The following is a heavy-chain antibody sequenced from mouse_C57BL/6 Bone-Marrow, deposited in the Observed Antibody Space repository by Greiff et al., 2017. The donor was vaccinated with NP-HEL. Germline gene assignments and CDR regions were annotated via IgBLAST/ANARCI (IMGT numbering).Heavy chain of an antibody. CDR3: TTNGNYGSYAMDY. V-gene: IGHV14-4*01. J-gene: IGHJ4*01. D-gene: IGHD2-1*01. Sequence: VQLQQSGAELVRPGASVKLSCTASGFNIKDDYMHWVKQRPEQGLEWIGWIDPENGDTEYASKFQGKATITADTSSNTAYLQLSSLTSENTAVYYGTTNGNYGSYAMDYWGQGTSLTVSS. CDR1: GFNIKDDY. CDR2: IDPENGDT.